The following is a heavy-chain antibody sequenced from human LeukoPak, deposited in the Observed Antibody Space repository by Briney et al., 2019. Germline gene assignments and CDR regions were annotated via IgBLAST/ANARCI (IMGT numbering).Heavy chain of an antibody. Sequence: PSETLSLTCAVYGGSFSGYYWSWIRQPPGKGLEWIGEINHSGSTNYNPSLKSRVTISVDTSKNQFSLKLSSVTAADTAVYYCARSYCSSTSCYSNWFDPWGQGTLVTVSS. CDR3: ARSYCSSTSCYSNWFDP. CDR2: INHSGST. V-gene: IGHV4-34*01. CDR1: GGSFSGYY. J-gene: IGHJ5*02. D-gene: IGHD2-2*01.